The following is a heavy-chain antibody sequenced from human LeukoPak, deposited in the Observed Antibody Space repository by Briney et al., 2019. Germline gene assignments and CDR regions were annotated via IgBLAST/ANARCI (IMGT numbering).Heavy chain of an antibody. J-gene: IGHJ4*02. Sequence: PGGSLRLSCTASGFTFSYYAMTWVRQAPGKGPEWVSTISGGGGDTYYADSVKGRFTISRDNSKNKLYLQMNSLRAEDTAVYYCARAYSYYDSSGAAYWGQGTRVTVSS. D-gene: IGHD3-22*01. CDR1: GFTFSYYA. CDR3: ARAYSYYDSSGAAY. V-gene: IGHV3-23*01. CDR2: ISGGGGDT.